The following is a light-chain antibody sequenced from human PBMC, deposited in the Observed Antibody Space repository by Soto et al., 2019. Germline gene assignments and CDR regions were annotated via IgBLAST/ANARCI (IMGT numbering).Light chain of an antibody. CDR2: EVI. Sequence: QSVLTQPPSASGSPGQSVTIACTGTSSDVGSCKYVSWYQQHPGKAPQLIIYEVIKRPSGVPDRFSGSKSGNTASLTVSGLQAEDEADYYCSSYADSNNVEVLFGGGTKLTVL. CDR3: SSYADSNNVEVL. CDR1: SSDVGSCKY. J-gene: IGLJ2*01. V-gene: IGLV2-8*01.